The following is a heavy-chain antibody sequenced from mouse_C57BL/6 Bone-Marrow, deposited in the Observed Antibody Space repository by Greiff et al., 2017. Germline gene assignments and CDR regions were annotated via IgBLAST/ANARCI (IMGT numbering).Heavy chain of an antibody. Sequence: VQLQQSGPELVKPGASVKISCKASGYTFTDYYMNWVKQSHGKSLEWIGDINPNNGGTSSNQKFKGKATLTVDKSSSTANMELRSLKSEDSAVYYCAKKVCYGGYFDYWGQGTTLTVSS. CDR3: AKKVCYGGYFDY. D-gene: IGHD1-1*01. CDR2: INPNNGGT. V-gene: IGHV1-26*01. CDR1: GYTFTDYY. J-gene: IGHJ2*01.